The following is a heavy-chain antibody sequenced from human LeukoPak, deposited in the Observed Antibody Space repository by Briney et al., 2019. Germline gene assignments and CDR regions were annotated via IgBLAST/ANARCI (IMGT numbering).Heavy chain of an antibody. CDR3: AREHSSHFT. Sequence: PGGSLRLSCAGSGFTFGNSWMNWFRQAPGKGLEWVAHIKQDGSDTYVDSVKGRFTISRDIAKTSLFLHMNSLTTEDSAVYYCAREHSSHFTWGQGTLVTASS. CDR1: GFTFGNSW. J-gene: IGHJ1*01. D-gene: IGHD3-3*02. V-gene: IGHV3-7*01. CDR2: IKQDGSDT.